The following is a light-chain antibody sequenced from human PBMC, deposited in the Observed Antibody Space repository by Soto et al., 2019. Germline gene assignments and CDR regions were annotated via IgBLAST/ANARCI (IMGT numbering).Light chain of an antibody. CDR2: DAS. J-gene: IGKJ1*01. V-gene: IGKV3-11*01. CDR1: QSVSSS. Sequence: EIVLTQSPATLSLSPGERATLSCRASQSVSSSLAWYQQKPGQAPRLLIYDASNMATGIPARFSGSGSGTDFTLTISSLEPEDFAVYYCQQRYSWWTFGQGTKVEIK. CDR3: QQRYSWWT.